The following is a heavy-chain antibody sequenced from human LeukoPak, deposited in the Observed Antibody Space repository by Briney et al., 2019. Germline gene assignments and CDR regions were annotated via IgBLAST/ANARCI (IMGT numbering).Heavy chain of an antibody. V-gene: IGHV4-59*01. CDR1: GGSINNYY. Sequence: SETLSLTCTVSGGSINNYYWSWIRQPPGKGLEWIGYIYYSGSTSYNPSLKSRVTISVDTSKNQFSLKLSSVTAADTAVYYCARGIAAAGTVDYWGQGTLVTVSS. D-gene: IGHD6-13*01. CDR3: ARGIAAAGTVDY. J-gene: IGHJ4*02. CDR2: IYYSGST.